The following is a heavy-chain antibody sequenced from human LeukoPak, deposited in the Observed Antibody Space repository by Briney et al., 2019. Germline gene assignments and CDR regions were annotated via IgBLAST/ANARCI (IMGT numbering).Heavy chain of an antibody. Sequence: SVKVSCKASGGTFSSYAISWVRQAPGQGLEWTGGIIPIFGTANYAQKFQGRVTITADKSTSTAYMELSSLRSEDTAVYYCAMFSSSWYVGNSFDYWGQGTLVTVSS. CDR2: IIPIFGTA. J-gene: IGHJ4*02. D-gene: IGHD6-13*01. CDR1: GGTFSSYA. V-gene: IGHV1-69*06. CDR3: AMFSSSWYVGNSFDY.